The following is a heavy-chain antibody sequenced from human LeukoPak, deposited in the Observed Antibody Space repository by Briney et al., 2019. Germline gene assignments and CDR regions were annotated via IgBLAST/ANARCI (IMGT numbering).Heavy chain of an antibody. CDR1: GGTFSSYA. D-gene: IGHD2-2*01. CDR2: IIPIFGTA. J-gene: IGHJ5*02. Sequence: SVKVSCKASGGTFSSYAISWVRQAPGQGLEWIGGIIPIFGTANYAQKFQGRVTITTDESTSTAYMELSSLRSEDTAVYYCARDNHCSSTSCYGQWYNWFDPWGQGTLVTVSS. V-gene: IGHV1-69*05. CDR3: ARDNHCSSTSCYGQWYNWFDP.